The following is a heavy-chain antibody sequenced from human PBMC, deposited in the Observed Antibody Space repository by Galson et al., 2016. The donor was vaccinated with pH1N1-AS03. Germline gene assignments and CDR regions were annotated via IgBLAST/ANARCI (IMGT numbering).Heavy chain of an antibody. J-gene: IGHJ4*02. Sequence: SLRLSCAVGGFTFSSYAVFWLRQAPGKGLEYVSAISGNGFSTYYANSVKDRFTVSRDNSTNTPYLQMGSLRVEDMAVYYCARGPVSYANYWFPPPDYWGQGTLVTVSS. CDR2: ISGNGFST. CDR1: GFTFSSYA. CDR3: ARGPVSYANYWFPPPDY. V-gene: IGHV3-64*01. D-gene: IGHD4/OR15-4a*01.